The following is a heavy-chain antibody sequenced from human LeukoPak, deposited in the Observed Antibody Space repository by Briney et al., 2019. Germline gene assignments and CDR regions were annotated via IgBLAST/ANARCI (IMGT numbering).Heavy chain of an antibody. CDR2: IYSSGST. J-gene: IGHJ4*02. CDR3: ARAAHSGSLAPFDY. CDR1: GISISNYY. V-gene: IGHV4-4*07. Sequence: SEILSLTCIVSGISISNYYWRRIRQPAGKGLEWFSRIYSSGSTNYNPSLKSRVTMSLDTSKNQFSLKLSPVTAADTAVYYCARAAHSGSLAPFDYWGQGTLVTVSS. D-gene: IGHD1-26*01.